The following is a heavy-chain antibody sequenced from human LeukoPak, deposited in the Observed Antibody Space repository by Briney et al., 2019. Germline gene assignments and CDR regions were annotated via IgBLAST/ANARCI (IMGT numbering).Heavy chain of an antibody. CDR2: IRSKAYGGTT. D-gene: IGHD2-15*01. CDR1: GFTFGDYA. CDR3: TRDGLGYCSGGSCGSAEYFQH. V-gene: IGHV3-49*03. Sequence: GGSLRLSCTASGFTFGDYAMSWFRQAPGKGLEWVGFIRSKAYGGTTEYAASVKGRFTISRDDSKSIAYLQMNSPKTEDTAVYYCTRDGLGYCSGGSCGSAEYFQHWGQGTLDTVSS. J-gene: IGHJ1*01.